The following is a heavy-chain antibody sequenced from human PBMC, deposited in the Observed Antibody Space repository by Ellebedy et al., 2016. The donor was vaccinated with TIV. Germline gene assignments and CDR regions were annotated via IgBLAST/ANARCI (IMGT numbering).Heavy chain of an antibody. V-gene: IGHV1-69*13. CDR2: IIPIFGTA. Sequence: SVKVSCXASGGTFSSYAIRWVRQAPGQGLEWMGGIIPIFGTANYAQKFQGRVTITADESTSTAYMELSSLRSEDTAVYYCARDRRGYYDSSGGGWFDPWGQGTLVTVSS. D-gene: IGHD3-22*01. CDR1: GGTFSSYA. CDR3: ARDRRGYYDSSGGGWFDP. J-gene: IGHJ5*02.